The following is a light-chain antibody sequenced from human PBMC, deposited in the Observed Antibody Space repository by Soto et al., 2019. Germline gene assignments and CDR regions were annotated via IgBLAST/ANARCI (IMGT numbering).Light chain of an antibody. Sequence: EIGMTQSAATLSVSAGERATLSCRASQSVSGYLAWYRQKPGQSPRLLIYGTSTRATGIPARFSGSGSGTDFTLSISRLEPEDFAVYYCQSYGSSRTFGHGTKVDIK. CDR3: QSYGSSRT. CDR1: QSVSGY. CDR2: GTS. V-gene: IGKV3-15*01. J-gene: IGKJ1*01.